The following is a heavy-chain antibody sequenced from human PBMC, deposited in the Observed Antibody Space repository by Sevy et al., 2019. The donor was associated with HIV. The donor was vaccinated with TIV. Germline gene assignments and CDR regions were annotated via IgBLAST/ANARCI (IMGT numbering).Heavy chain of an antibody. CDR3: ARGRAFGYYYDSSGLGFDY. V-gene: IGHV3-21*01. CDR1: GFTFSSYS. D-gene: IGHD3-22*01. Sequence: GGSLRLSCAASGFTFSSYSINWVRQAPGKGLEWVSSISSSSSYIYYADSVKGRFTISRDNAKNSLYLQMNSLRAEDTAVYYCARGRAFGYYYDSSGLGFDYWGQGTLVTVSS. J-gene: IGHJ4*02. CDR2: ISSSSSYI.